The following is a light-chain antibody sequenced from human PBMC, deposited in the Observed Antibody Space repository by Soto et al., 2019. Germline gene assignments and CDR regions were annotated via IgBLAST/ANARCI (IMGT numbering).Light chain of an antibody. J-gene: IGKJ5*01. CDR3: QQPYSFPIT. CDR1: QGISSW. Sequence: DIQMTQSPSSVSASVGDRVTITCRASQGISSWLAWYQQKPGKAPKLLIYAVSSLHSGVPSRFSGSGFGTDFTLTIISLQPEDFDTYYCQQPYSFPITFGKGTRLEMK. V-gene: IGKV1D-12*01. CDR2: AVS.